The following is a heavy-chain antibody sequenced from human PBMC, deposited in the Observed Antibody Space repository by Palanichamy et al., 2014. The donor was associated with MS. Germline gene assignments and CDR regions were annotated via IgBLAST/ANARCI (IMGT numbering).Heavy chain of an antibody. Sequence: QVQLVQSGSELKKPGASVKVSCKASGYTFTSYAMNWVRQAPGQGLEWMGLINTNTGNPTYAQGFTGRFVFSLDTSVSTTYLQISSLKAEDTAVYYCAREDSVTRYYYYYGMDVWGQGTTVTVSS. CDR3: AREDSVTRYYYYYGMDV. V-gene: IGHV7-4-1*02. D-gene: IGHD4-17*01. J-gene: IGHJ6*02. CDR1: GYTFTSYA. CDR2: INTNTGNP.